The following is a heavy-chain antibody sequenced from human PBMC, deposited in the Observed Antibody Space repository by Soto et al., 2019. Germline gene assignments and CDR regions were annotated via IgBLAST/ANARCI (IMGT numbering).Heavy chain of an antibody. V-gene: IGHV4-31*03. CDR2: TSNSGST. J-gene: IGHJ4*02. CDR1: GGSITSSGYY. CDR3: ARGGGSTKVDY. Sequence: QVQLQESGPGLVKPSQTLSLTCTVSGGSITSSGYYWSWIRQHPGEGLEWIGFTSNSGSTSYNPSLQGRVTISVDTSSNHFSLNLKAVTAADTAVYSCARGGGSTKVDYWGQGTLVTVSP. D-gene: IGHD2-2*01.